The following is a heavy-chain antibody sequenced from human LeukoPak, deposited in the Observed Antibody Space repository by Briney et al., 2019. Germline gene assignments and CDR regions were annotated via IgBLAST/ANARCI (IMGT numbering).Heavy chain of an antibody. D-gene: IGHD6-19*01. J-gene: IGHJ4*02. CDR3: AREDIRLDYFDY. V-gene: IGHV3-48*03. Sequence: GGSLRLSCAASGFTFSSYEMNWVRQAPGRGLEWVSYISGSGVTMYYADSVKGLFTISRDDDKNSLYLQMNSLRAEDTAVYYCAREDIRLDYFDYWGQGTLVTVSS. CDR1: GFTFSSYE. CDR2: ISGSGVTM.